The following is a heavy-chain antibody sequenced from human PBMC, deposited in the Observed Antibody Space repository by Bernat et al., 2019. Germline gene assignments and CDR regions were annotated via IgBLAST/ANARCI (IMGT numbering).Heavy chain of an antibody. D-gene: IGHD6-13*01. CDR2: IYYSGST. CDR1: GGSISSGDYY. Sequence: QVQLQESGPGLVKPSQTLSLTCTVSGGSISSGDYYWSWIRQPPGKGLEWIGYIYYSGSTNYNPSLKSRVTISVDTSKNQFSLKLSSVTAADTAVYYCARDSIAAAGRDYYYGMDVWGQGTTVTVSS. V-gene: IGHV4-61*08. CDR3: ARDSIAAAGRDYYYGMDV. J-gene: IGHJ6*02.